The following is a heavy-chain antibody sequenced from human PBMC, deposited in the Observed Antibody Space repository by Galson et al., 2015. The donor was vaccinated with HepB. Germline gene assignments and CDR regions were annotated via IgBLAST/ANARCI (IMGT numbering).Heavy chain of an antibody. CDR3: ARGRPLRRDAFDI. V-gene: IGHV4-34*01. CDR1: GGSFSGYY. J-gene: IGHJ3*02. D-gene: IGHD5-12*01. CDR2: INHSGST. Sequence: VTLSLTCAVYGGSFSGYYWSWIRQPPGKGREWIGEINHSGSTNYNPSLKSRVTISVDTSKNQFSLKLSSVTAADTAVYYCARGRPLRRDAFDIWGQGTMVTVSS.